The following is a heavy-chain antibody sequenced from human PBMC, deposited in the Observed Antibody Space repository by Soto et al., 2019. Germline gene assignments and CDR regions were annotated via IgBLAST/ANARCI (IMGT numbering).Heavy chain of an antibody. CDR3: ARRLITMVRGVIENWSDP. CDR2: IYYSGST. D-gene: IGHD3-10*01. Sequence: ASETLSLPSTVSVGSSISSSYYWSWIREPPVKWVAWLGSIYYSGSTYYNPALKSRVTISVDTSKNQFSLKLSSVTAADTAVYYCARRLITMVRGVIENWSDPWGQGTLVTV. J-gene: IGHJ5*02. CDR1: VGSSISSSYY. V-gene: IGHV4-39*01.